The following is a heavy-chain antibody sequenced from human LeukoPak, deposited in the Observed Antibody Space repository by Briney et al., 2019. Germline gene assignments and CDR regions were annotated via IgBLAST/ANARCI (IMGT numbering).Heavy chain of an antibody. D-gene: IGHD3-10*01. V-gene: IGHV3-30*14. Sequence: PGRSLRLSCAASRFTFSSYAMLWVRQLPGKGLEWVAIISYDGSNTYYADSVKGRFTISRDNSKNTLYLQMNSLRAEDTAVYYCARHGSITMVRGRLRYYYMDVWGKGTTVTISS. CDR2: ISYDGSNT. CDR1: RFTFSSYA. J-gene: IGHJ6*03. CDR3: ARHGSITMVRGRLRYYYMDV.